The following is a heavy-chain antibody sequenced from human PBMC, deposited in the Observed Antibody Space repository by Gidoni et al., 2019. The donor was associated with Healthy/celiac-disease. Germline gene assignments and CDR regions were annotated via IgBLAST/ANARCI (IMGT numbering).Heavy chain of an antibody. CDR2: IYYSGST. D-gene: IGHD3-16*01. CDR3: ARSPRGVMGAGWFDP. V-gene: IGHV4-59*01. J-gene: IGHJ5*02. CDR1: GGSISSYY. Sequence: QVQLQESGPGLVKPSETLSLTCTFSGGSISSYYWSWIRQPPGKGLEWIGYIYYSGSTNYNPSLKSRVTISVDTSKNQFSLKLSSVTAADTAVYYCARSPRGVMGAGWFDPWGQGTLVTVSS.